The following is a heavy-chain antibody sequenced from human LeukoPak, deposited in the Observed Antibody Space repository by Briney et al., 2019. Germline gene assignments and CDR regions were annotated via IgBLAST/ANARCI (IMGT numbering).Heavy chain of an antibody. D-gene: IGHD5-24*01. CDR3: AKAGSMATPTPYYFDY. J-gene: IGHJ4*02. V-gene: IGHV3-23*01. CDR1: GFSFSNYA. Sequence: GGSLRLSCAASGFSFSNYAVSWVRQAPGKGLEWVSAFSGSGVSTYYADSVKGRFTISRDNSKNTLYLQMNSLRAEDTAVYYCAKAGSMATPTPYYFDYWGQGTLVTVSS. CDR2: FSGSGVST.